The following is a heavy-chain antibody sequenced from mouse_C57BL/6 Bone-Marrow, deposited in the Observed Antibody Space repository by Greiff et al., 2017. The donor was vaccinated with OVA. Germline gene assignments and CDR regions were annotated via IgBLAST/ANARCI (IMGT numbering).Heavy chain of an antibody. CDR2: INPNYGTT. Sequence: VQLQQSGPELVKPGASVKISCKASGYSFTDYNMNWVKQSNGKSLEWIGVINPNYGTTSYNQKFKGKATLTVDKFSSTAYMQLNSLTSEDSAVYYCAFYYGSSYRYFDVWDTGTTVTVSS. CDR3: AFYYGSSYRYFDV. CDR1: GYSFTDYN. J-gene: IGHJ1*03. D-gene: IGHD1-1*01. V-gene: IGHV1-39*01.